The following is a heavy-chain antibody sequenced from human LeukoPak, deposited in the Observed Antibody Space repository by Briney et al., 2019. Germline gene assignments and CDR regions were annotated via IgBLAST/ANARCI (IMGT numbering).Heavy chain of an antibody. J-gene: IGHJ4*02. V-gene: IGHV3-23*01. Sequence: GGSLRLSCAASGFTFSSYAMSWVRQAPGKGLEWVSGISGSGGSKYYADSVKGRFTISRDNSRNTLYLQMNSLRAEDTAVYYCAKGTYSSPPPGYFDYWGQGTLVTVSS. CDR1: GFTFSSYA. D-gene: IGHD6-13*01. CDR3: AKGTYSSPPPGYFDY. CDR2: ISGSGGSK.